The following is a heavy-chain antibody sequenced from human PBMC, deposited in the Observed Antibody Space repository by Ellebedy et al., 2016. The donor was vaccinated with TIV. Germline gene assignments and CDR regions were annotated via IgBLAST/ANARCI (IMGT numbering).Heavy chain of an antibody. V-gene: IGHV1-8*01. J-gene: IGHJ5*02. D-gene: IGHD6-6*01. Sequence: ASVKVSXXASGYTFISYDINWVRQATGQGLEWMGWMNPNSGNTGYAQKFKGRVTMTRNTSISTAYMELSSLRSEDTAVYYCARAPACIAARPCNWFDPWGQGTLVTVSS. CDR3: ARAPACIAARPCNWFDP. CDR1: GYTFISYD. CDR2: MNPNSGNT.